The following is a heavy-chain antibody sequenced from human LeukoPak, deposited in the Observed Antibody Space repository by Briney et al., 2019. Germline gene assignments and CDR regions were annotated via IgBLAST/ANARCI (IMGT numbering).Heavy chain of an antibody. Sequence: GESLRLSCAASGFTFSDYAMYWVRQAPGKGLEWVSSIEASGGATSYADSVKGRFTISRDNSKNTFYLQMNSLRAEDTAVYYCAKGSGSGWYGWFAPWGQGTLVTVSS. D-gene: IGHD6-19*01. J-gene: IGHJ5*02. CDR1: GFTFSDYA. V-gene: IGHV3-23*01. CDR3: AKGSGSGWYGWFAP. CDR2: IEASGGAT.